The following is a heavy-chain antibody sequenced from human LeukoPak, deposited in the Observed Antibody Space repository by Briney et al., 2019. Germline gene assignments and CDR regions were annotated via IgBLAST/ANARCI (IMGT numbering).Heavy chain of an antibody. V-gene: IGHV4-39*07. J-gene: IGHJ6*02. CDR1: GGSISSSSYY. CDR2: IYYSGST. CDR3: ARDSSSSLCYYYGMDV. D-gene: IGHD6-13*01. Sequence: SETLSLTCTVSGGSISSSSYYWGWIRQPPGKGLEWIRSIYYSGSTYYNPSLKSRVTISVDTSKNQFSLKLSSVTAADTAVYYCARDSSSSLCYYYGMDVWGQGTTVTVSS.